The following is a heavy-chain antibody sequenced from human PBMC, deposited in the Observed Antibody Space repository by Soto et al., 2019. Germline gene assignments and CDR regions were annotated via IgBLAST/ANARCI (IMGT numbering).Heavy chain of an antibody. CDR1: GFTFSSYA. Sequence: EVQLLESGGGLVQPGGSLRLSCAASGFTFSSYAMSWVRQAPGKGLEWVSGISGSGDSTYYADSVKGRFTISRDNSNNTLYLQMNGLRAEDTAVYYCAKGVPGIAVAGTGYFQHWGQGTLVTVSS. CDR2: ISGSGDST. D-gene: IGHD6-19*01. J-gene: IGHJ1*01. CDR3: AKGVPGIAVAGTGYFQH. V-gene: IGHV3-23*01.